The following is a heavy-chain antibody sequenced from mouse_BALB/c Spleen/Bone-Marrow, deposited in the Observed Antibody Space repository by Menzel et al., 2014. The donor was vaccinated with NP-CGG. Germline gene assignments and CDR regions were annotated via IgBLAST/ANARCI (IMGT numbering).Heavy chain of an antibody. Sequence: VQLQQSGPELVKPGSSVRISCKASGYTFTSYYIHWVKQRPGQGLEWTGWIYPGNVNTNYNEKFEDKATLTADKSSSTAYMHLSSLTSEDSAVYFCARGDYYRSPMDYWGQGTSVTVSS. V-gene: IGHV1S56*01. J-gene: IGHJ4*01. CDR1: GYTFTSYY. CDR2: IYPGNVNT. CDR3: ARGDYYRSPMDY. D-gene: IGHD2-14*01.